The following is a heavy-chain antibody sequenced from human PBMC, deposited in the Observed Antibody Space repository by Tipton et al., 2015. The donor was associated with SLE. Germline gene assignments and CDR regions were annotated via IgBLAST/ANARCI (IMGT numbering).Heavy chain of an antibody. Sequence: QSGAEVKKPGESLRISCKGSGYSFTNYWIAWVRQMPGKGLEWMGTIYPGDSDIRYSPSFQGQVTISADKSIRTAYLRWSSLKASDTAMYYCARGQDGIAYDYWGQGTLVTVSS. CDR2: IYPGDSDI. D-gene: IGHD1-14*01. V-gene: IGHV5-51*03. J-gene: IGHJ4*02. CDR3: ARGQDGIAYDY. CDR1: GYSFTNYW.